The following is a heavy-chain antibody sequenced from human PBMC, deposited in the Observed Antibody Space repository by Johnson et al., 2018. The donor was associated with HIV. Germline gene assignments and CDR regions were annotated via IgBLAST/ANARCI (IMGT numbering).Heavy chain of an antibody. CDR2: IKQDGSRT. Sequence: VQLVESGGGLVQPGGSLRLSCAASGFTFSSYWMSWVRQAPGKGLEWVANIKQDGSRTTYADSVRGRCTISSANAKYTVDLQMNSLRAEDTAVYYCARERGEGGSYYSFRRDAFDIWGQGTMVTVSS. CDR1: GFTFSSYW. J-gene: IGHJ3*02. CDR3: ARERGEGGSYYSFRRDAFDI. D-gene: IGHD1-26*01. V-gene: IGHV3-7*01.